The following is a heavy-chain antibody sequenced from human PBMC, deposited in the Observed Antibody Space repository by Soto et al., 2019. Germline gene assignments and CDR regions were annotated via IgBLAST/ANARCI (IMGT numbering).Heavy chain of an antibody. CDR3: AGGIAARPLGY. CDR2: IYHSGST. Sequence: QLQLQESGSGLVKPSQTLSLTCAVSGGSISSGSYSWSWIRQPPGKGLEWIGYIYHSGSTYYNPSLKSRVTISVDRSKNQFSLKLRSVTAADTAVYYCAGGIAARPLGYWGQGTLVTVSS. CDR1: GGSISSGSYS. D-gene: IGHD6-6*01. V-gene: IGHV4-30-2*01. J-gene: IGHJ4*02.